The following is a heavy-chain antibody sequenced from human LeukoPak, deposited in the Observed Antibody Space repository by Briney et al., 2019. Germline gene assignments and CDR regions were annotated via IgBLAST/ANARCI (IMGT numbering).Heavy chain of an antibody. J-gene: IGHJ6*03. CDR3: ARGIWFGEFYYYYYMDV. Sequence: ASVKVSCTASGYTFTSYGISWVRQAPGQGREWMGWISAYNGNTNYAQKLQGRVTMTTDTSTSTAYMELRSLRSDDTAVCYCARGIWFGEFYYYYYMDVWGKGTTVTVSS. CDR2: ISAYNGNT. D-gene: IGHD3-10*01. V-gene: IGHV1-18*01. CDR1: GYTFTSYG.